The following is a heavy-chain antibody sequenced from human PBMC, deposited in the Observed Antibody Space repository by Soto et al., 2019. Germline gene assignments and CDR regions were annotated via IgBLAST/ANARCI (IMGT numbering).Heavy chain of an antibody. CDR3: ARERISGYWEGSFDY. V-gene: IGHV1-69*01. CDR2: IIPIFGTA. Sequence: QVQLVQSGAEVKKPGSSVKVSCKASGGTFSSYAISWVRQAPGQGLEWMGGIIPIFGTANYAQKFQGRVTITADESTSTAYMELCSLRSEDTAVYYCARERISGYWEGSFDYWGPGTLVTVSS. J-gene: IGHJ4*02. CDR1: GGTFSSYA. D-gene: IGHD3-22*01.